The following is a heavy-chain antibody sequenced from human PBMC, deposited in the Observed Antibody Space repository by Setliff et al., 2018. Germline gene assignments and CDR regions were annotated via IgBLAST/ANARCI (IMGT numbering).Heavy chain of an antibody. D-gene: IGHD3-3*01. CDR3: ARQNYNFWSGYYTPHYYYYYMDV. CDR1: GGSISSSSYY. Sequence: SETLSLTCTVSGGSISSSSYYWGWIRQPPGKGLEWIGSIYYSGSTYYNPSLKSRVTISVDTSKNQFSLKLSSVTAADTAVYYCARQNYNFWSGYYTPHYYYYYMDVWGKGTTVTVSS. CDR2: IYYSGST. J-gene: IGHJ6*03. V-gene: IGHV4-39*01.